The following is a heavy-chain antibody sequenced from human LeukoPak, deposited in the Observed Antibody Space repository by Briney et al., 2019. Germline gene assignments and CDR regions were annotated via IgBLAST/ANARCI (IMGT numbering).Heavy chain of an antibody. J-gene: IGHJ4*02. Sequence: ASVKVSCKASGYTFTSYAMHWVRQAPGQRLEWMGWINAGNGNTKYSQKFQGRVTITRDTSASTAYMELSSLRSEDTAVYYCARGGVGTVTHFDYWRQGTLVTVSS. V-gene: IGHV1-3*01. CDR1: GYTFTSYA. CDR2: INAGNGNT. D-gene: IGHD4-17*01. CDR3: ARGGVGTVTHFDY.